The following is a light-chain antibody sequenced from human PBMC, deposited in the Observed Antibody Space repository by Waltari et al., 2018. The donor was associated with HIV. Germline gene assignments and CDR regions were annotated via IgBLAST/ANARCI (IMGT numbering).Light chain of an antibody. CDR3: QQYYSTPWT. J-gene: IGKJ1*01. V-gene: IGKV4-1*01. CDR2: WAY. Sequence: DIVMTHSLDTLAVHLGERAPINCKSSKSVLYSFTDNHYLAWYQQKPGQPPKLLIYWAYTRESGVPDRFSGSGSGTDFALTISSLQPEDVAVYYCQQYYSTPWTFGQGTKVEIK. CDR1: KSVLYSFTDNHY.